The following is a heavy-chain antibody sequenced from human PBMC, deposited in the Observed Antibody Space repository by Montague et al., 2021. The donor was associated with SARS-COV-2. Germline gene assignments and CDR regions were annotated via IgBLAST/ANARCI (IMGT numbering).Heavy chain of an antibody. V-gene: IGHV4-34*01. CDR1: GGSFSVYY. D-gene: IGHD2-21*02. J-gene: IGHJ4*02. CDR2: INNSGST. CDR3: VVVVPAMRPRSDY. Sequence: SETLSLTCAVYGGSFSVYYWSWIRQSPGKGLEWIGEINNSGSTNYNPSXRSRVTISSDTSKNQFSLKLNSVTAADTAVYFCVVVVPAMRPRSDYWGQGTLVTVSS.